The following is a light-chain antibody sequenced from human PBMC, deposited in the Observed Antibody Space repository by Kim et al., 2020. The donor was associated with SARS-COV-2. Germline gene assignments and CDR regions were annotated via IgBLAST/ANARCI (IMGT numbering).Light chain of an antibody. CDR3: AAWDDGLDGPV. V-gene: IGLV1-44*01. J-gene: IGLJ3*02. Sequence: RVTIACAGGKSNVGSRTVNCNQQFPGTAPKLLIYSNSQRPSGVPDRFAGTKSGTSASLAISGVQSMGEAVYFCAAWDDGLDGPVFGGGTRLTV. CDR2: SNS. CDR1: KSNVGSRT.